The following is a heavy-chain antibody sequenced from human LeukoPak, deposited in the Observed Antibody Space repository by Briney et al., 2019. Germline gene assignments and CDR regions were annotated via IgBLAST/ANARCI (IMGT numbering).Heavy chain of an antibody. CDR1: GFTFSTYT. D-gene: IGHD7-27*01. CDR3: AIDPNWGTHS. J-gene: IGHJ4*02. V-gene: IGHV3-23*01. Sequence: PGGSLRLSCAASGFTFSTYTMYWVRHPPGKRLEWVSIIGNNGGGIHYADSVRGRFTISRDNSKNALYRQMNSLRVEDTAVYYCAIDPNWGTHSWGQGVLVTVSS. CDR2: IGNNGGGI.